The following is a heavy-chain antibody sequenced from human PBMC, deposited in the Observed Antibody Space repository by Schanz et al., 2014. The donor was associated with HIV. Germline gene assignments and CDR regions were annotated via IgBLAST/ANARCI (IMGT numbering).Heavy chain of an antibody. CDR3: AREEARYFDWSYYFDY. Sequence: QVQLVQSGAEVKKPGASVKVSCKASGYTFTDYDISWVRQATGQGPEWMGWMNPKSGNTGYAQKFQDRVTMTTDTSTSTAYMELRSLRSDDTAVYYCAREEARYFDWSYYFDYWGQGPLLPLSS. J-gene: IGHJ4*02. CDR2: MNPKSGNT. CDR1: GYTFTDYD. D-gene: IGHD3-9*01. V-gene: IGHV1-8*01.